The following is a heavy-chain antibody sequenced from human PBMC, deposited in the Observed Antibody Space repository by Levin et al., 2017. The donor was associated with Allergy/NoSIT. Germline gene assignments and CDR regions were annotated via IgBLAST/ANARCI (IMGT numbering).Heavy chain of an antibody. V-gene: IGHV3-9*01. J-gene: IGHJ4*02. Sequence: GGSLRLSCAASGFTFSSHAMTWVRQAPGKGLEWVSGVSWNSGTIAYADSVKGRFTVSRENAKNSLYLQMDSLRTEDTAFYYCADGRYYDFWSGYFRFWSQGSLVTVSS. CDR3: ADGRYYDFWSGYFRF. D-gene: IGHD3-3*01. CDR1: GFTFSSHA. CDR2: VSWNSGTI.